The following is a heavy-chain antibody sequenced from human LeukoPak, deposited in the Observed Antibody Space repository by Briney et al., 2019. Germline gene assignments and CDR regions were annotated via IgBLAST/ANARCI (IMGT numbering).Heavy chain of an antibody. D-gene: IGHD3-16*01. CDR3: AKDGGPGLAFDI. CDR2: ISGSGGST. Sequence: GGSLRLSCAASGFTFSSYAMSWVRQAPGKGLEWVSAISGSGGSTYYADSVKGRFTISRDNPRNTLYLQMNSLRAEDTAVYYCAKDGGPGLAFDIWGQGTMVTVSS. J-gene: IGHJ3*02. V-gene: IGHV3-23*01. CDR1: GFTFSSYA.